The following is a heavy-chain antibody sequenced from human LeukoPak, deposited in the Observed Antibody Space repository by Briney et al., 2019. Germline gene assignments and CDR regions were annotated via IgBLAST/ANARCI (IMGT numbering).Heavy chain of an antibody. D-gene: IGHD1-7*01. CDR2: IIPIFGTA. Sequence: GSSVTVSCKASGGTFSSYAISWVRQAPGQGLEWMGGIIPIFGTANYAQKFQGRVTITADESSSTAYMELSSLRSEDTAVYYCARVRTTGTTTHLYYYMDVWGKGTTVTVSS. J-gene: IGHJ6*03. CDR3: ARVRTTGTTTHLYYYMDV. CDR1: GGTFSSYA. V-gene: IGHV1-69*01.